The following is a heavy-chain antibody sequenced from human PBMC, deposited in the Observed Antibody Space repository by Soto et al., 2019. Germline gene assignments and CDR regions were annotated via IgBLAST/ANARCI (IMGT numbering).Heavy chain of an antibody. Sequence: GGSLRLSCAASGFTFSSYWMSWVRQAPGKGLEWVANIKQDGSEKYYVDSVKGRFTISRDNAKNSLYLQMNSLRAEDTAVYYCARLHIYYDSSGVDYWGQGTLVTVSS. J-gene: IGHJ4*02. CDR2: IKQDGSEK. CDR3: ARLHIYYDSSGVDY. D-gene: IGHD3-22*01. CDR1: GFTFSSYW. V-gene: IGHV3-7*02.